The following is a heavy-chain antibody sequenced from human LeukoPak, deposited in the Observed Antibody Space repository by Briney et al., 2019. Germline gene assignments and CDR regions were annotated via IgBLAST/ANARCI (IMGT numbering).Heavy chain of an antibody. V-gene: IGHV3-23*01. CDR1: GFAFSNYA. J-gene: IGHJ3*01. Sequence: PGGSLRLSCAASGFAFSNYAMTWVRQAPGKGLEWVSRISGSGRNTYYADSVKGRFTISRDNSKNTLSLQMNSLRVEDTAIYYCAKDIQLSTWGLGTMVTVSS. D-gene: IGHD5-24*01. CDR2: ISGSGRNT. CDR3: AKDIQLST.